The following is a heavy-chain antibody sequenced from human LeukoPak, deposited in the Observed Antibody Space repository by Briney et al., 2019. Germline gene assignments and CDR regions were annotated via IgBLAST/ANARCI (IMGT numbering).Heavy chain of an antibody. CDR3: VRGSPGYSSSWHAY. CDR1: GFMLSSTW. Sequence: QPGGSLRLSCAASGFMLSSTWMHWVRQAPGKGLVWVSRINSDATSTSYADSVGGRFTISRDDAKSTMYLQMNSLRAEDTAMYYCVRGSPGYSSSWHAYWGQGTLVTVSS. V-gene: IGHV3-74*01. CDR2: INSDATST. J-gene: IGHJ4*02. D-gene: IGHD6-13*01.